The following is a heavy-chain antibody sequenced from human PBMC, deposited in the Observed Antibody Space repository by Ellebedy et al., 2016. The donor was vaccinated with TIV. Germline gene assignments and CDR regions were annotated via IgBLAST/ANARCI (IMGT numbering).Heavy chain of an antibody. V-gene: IGHV3-30*18. Sequence: GGSLRLXCAASGFTFRNYAMHWVRQAPGKGLEWVAVISYDGSNKYYADSVKGRFTISRDNSKNTLYLQMNSLRAEDTAVYYCAKDPPHQVLRYFDWSPPDYWGQGTLVTVSS. CDR2: ISYDGSNK. CDR1: GFTFRNYA. CDR3: AKDPPHQVLRYFDWSPPDY. J-gene: IGHJ4*02. D-gene: IGHD3-9*01.